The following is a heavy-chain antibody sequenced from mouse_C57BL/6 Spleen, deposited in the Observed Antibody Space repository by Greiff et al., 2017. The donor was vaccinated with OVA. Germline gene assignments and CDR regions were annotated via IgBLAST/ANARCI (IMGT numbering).Heavy chain of an antibody. J-gene: IGHJ2*01. V-gene: IGHV1-19*01. CDR1: GYTFTDYY. Sequence: VQLQQSGPVLVKPGASVKMSCKASGYTFTDYYMNWVKQSHGKSLEWIGVINPYNGGTSYNQKFKGKATLTVDKSSSTAYMELNSLTSEDSAVYYCARIFGSSYPDYWGQGTTLTVSS. CDR2: INPYNGGT. D-gene: IGHD1-1*01. CDR3: ARIFGSSYPDY.